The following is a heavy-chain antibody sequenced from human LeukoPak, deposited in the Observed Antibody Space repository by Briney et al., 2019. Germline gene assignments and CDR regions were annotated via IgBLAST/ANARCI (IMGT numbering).Heavy chain of an antibody. J-gene: IGHJ4*02. D-gene: IGHD6-13*01. Sequence: IGSIYYIGSTYYNPSLKSRVTISVDTSKNQFSLKLSSVTAADTAVYYCARHKQQLIPFDYWGQGTLVTVSS. CDR3: ARHKQQLIPFDY. V-gene: IGHV4-39*01. CDR2: IYYIGST.